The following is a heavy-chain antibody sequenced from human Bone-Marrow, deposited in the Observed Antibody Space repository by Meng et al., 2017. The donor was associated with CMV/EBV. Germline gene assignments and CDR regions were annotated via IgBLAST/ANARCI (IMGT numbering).Heavy chain of an antibody. CDR3: ARSRSRTNPLFDY. V-gene: IGHV3-30*02. CDR1: GFTFSSYG. D-gene: IGHD1-14*01. Sequence: GGSLRLSCAASGFTFSSYGMHWVRQAPGKGLEWVAFIRYDGSNKYYADSVKGRFTISRDNSKNTLYLQMNSLRAEDTAVYYCARSRSRTNPLFDYWGQGTLVTVSS. CDR2: IRYDGSNK. J-gene: IGHJ4*02.